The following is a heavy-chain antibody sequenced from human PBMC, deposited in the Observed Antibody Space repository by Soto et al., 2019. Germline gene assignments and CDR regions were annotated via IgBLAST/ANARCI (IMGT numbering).Heavy chain of an antibody. J-gene: IGHJ4*02. CDR1: GYTFTSYA. V-gene: IGHV1-3*01. D-gene: IGHD3-22*01. CDR2: INAGNGNT. CDR3: ATGPYYYDSSGYYRPPQFAY. Sequence: ASVKVSCKASGYTFTSYAMHWVRQAPGQRLEWMGWINAGNGNTKYSQKFQGRVTITRDTSTDTAYMELSSLRFEDTAVYYYATGPYYYDSSGYYRPPQFAYWGQGTLVTVSS.